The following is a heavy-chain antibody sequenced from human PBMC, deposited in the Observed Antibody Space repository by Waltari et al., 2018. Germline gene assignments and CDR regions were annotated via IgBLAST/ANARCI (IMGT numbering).Heavy chain of an antibody. CDR3: ARHGTTYAFDI. Sequence: QVQLQESGPGLVKPSETLSLTCTVSGGSISSYYWSWIRQPPGKGLEWIGYIYYSGSTNYNPSLKSRVTISVDTSKNQFSLKLSSVTAADTAVYYCARHGTTYAFDIWGQGTMVTVSS. D-gene: IGHD1-1*01. V-gene: IGHV4-59*08. CDR2: IYYSGST. CDR1: GGSISSYY. J-gene: IGHJ3*02.